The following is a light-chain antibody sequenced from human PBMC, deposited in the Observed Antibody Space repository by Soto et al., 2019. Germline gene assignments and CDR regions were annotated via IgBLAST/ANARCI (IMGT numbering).Light chain of an antibody. CDR2: GAS. CDR3: QQYGSSPPST. CDR1: QSVSSSY. J-gene: IGKJ5*01. V-gene: IGKV3-20*01. Sequence: EIVLTQSPGTLSLSPGERATLSCRASQSVSSSYLAWYQQQPGQAPRLLIYGASSRATGIPARFSGSRSSTDFTLTISRLEPEDYSVYYCQQYGSSPPSTFGQGTRLEIK.